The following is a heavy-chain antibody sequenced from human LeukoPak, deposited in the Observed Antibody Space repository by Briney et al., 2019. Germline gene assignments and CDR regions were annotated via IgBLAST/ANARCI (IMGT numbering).Heavy chain of an antibody. V-gene: IGHV3-48*01. CDR3: ARTYERELDY. CDR1: GFTFSSYH. CDR2: ISIISSTI. Sequence: GGYLRLSCAASGFTFSSYHMNWVRQAPGKGLEGVSYISIISSTIYYADSVKGRFTISRDDAKNSVYLQMNSLRAEDTAVYYCARTYERELDYWGQGTLVTVSS. J-gene: IGHJ4*02. D-gene: IGHD5-12*01.